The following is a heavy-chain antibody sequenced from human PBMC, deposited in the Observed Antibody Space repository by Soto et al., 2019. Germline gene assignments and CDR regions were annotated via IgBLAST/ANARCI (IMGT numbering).Heavy chain of an antibody. CDR2: TYHSGST. Sequence: SETLSLTCAVAGGSSGGGGYSWSWIRQPPGKGLEWIGYTYHSGSTNYNPSLKSRVTISVDKSKNQFSLKLSSVTAADTAVYYCATWGPTITAGWGQGTLVTVSS. J-gene: IGHJ4*02. D-gene: IGHD1-20*01. CDR1: GGSSGGGGYS. CDR3: ATWGPTITAG. V-gene: IGHV4-30-2*01.